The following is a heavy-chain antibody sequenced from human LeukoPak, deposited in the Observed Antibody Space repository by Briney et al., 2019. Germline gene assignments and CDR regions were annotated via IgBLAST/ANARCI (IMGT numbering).Heavy chain of an antibody. CDR1: GYSFTTYW. D-gene: IGHD6-19*01. J-gene: IGHJ1*01. CDR2: IYPGDSDT. Sequence: GESLKISCKGSGYSFTTYWIGWVRQMPGKGLEWMGIIYPGDSDTGYSPSFQGQVTISADKSFSTAYLQWSSLKASDTAMYYCARRGIAVAGTSAEYFQHWGQGTLVIVSS. CDR3: ARRGIAVAGTSAEYFQH. V-gene: IGHV5-51*01.